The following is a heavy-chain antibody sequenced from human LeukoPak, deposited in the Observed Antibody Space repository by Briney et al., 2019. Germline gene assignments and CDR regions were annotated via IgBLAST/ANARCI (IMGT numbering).Heavy chain of an antibody. J-gene: IGHJ4*02. CDR3: ARGYIPPYYCDSSGYYLNNPLFDY. Sequence: SETLSLTCAVSGGSISSGGYSWSWIRQPPGKGLEWIGYIYHSGSTYYNPSLKSRVTISVDRSKNQFSLKLSSVTAADTAVYYCARGYIPPYYCDSSGYYLNNPLFDYWGQGTLVTVSS. CDR2: IYHSGST. CDR1: GGSISSGGYS. D-gene: IGHD3-22*01. V-gene: IGHV4-30-2*01.